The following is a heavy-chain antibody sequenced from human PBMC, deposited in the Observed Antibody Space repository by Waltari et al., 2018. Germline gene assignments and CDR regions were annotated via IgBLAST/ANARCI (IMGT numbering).Heavy chain of an antibody. V-gene: IGHV1-69*04. Sequence: QVQLVQSGAEVKKPGSSVKVSCKASGGTFSSYAISWVRQAPGQGLEGWGGIIPIHCIANHAQKFQGRGAITADESTSTAYMELSSLRSEDTAVYYCAGEAGARGSYSPATFDYWGQGTLVTVSS. CDR2: IIPIHCIA. CDR1: GGTFSSYA. CDR3: AGEAGARGSYSPATFDY. D-gene: IGHD1-26*01. J-gene: IGHJ4*02.